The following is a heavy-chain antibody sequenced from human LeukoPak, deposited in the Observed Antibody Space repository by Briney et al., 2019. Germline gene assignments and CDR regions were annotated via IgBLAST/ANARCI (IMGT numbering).Heavy chain of an antibody. J-gene: IGHJ5*02. CDR3: ARDRSKVRGGGENWFDP. CDR1: GFTFSTFA. D-gene: IGHD3-10*01. V-gene: IGHV3-21*01. CDR2: IFPSGGEI. Sequence: GSLRLSCAASGFTFSTFAMIWVRQPPGKGLEWVSSIFPSGGEIHYADSVRGRFTISRDNAKNSLYLQMNSLRAEDTAVYYCARDRSKVRGGGENWFDPWGQGTLVTVSS.